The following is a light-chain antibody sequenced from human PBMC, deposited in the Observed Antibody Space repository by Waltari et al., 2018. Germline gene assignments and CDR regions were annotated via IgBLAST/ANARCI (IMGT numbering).Light chain of an antibody. CDR2: DAS. Sequence: IQMTQSPSSLSASVGDSITITCQASQNITKYLNWYQQKPGKAPNLLIYDASNLEGGVPSRFSGRGSGTDFTFTISSLQAEDFATYYCQQYAHLPLTFGGGAKVEIK. CDR3: QQYAHLPLT. V-gene: IGKV1-33*01. J-gene: IGKJ4*01. CDR1: QNITKY.